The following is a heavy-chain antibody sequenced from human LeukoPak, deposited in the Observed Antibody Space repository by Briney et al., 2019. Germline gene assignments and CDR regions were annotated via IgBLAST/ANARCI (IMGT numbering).Heavy chain of an antibody. CDR1: GFTFCSYS. V-gene: IGHV3-21*01. Sequence: GGCLRLSCAPSGFTFCSYSMNWVPQAPGGGLGRVSSISSSSRYIYYADSVKGRFTISRDNAKNSLYLQMNRQRAEDTTVYYCARPKDYWSSTSGYSYFFYYMDVWGKGTTVTVSS. J-gene: IGHJ6*03. CDR2: ISSSSRYI. CDR3: ARPKDYWSSTSGYSYFFYYMDV. D-gene: IGHD2-2*01.